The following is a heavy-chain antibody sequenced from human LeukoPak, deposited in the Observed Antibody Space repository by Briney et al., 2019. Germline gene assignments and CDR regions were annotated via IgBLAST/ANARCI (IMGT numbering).Heavy chain of an antibody. V-gene: IGHV4-61*02. D-gene: IGHD3-10*01. CDR1: GGSISSGSYY. CDR3: ARSIYYYGSGSYYSLIDY. Sequence: SETLSLTCTVSGGSISSGSYYWSWIRQPAGKGLEWIGRIYTSGSTNYNPSLKSRVTISVDTSKNQFSLKLSSVTAADTAVYYCARSIYYYGSGSYYSLIDYWGQGTLVTVSS. CDR2: IYTSGST. J-gene: IGHJ4*02.